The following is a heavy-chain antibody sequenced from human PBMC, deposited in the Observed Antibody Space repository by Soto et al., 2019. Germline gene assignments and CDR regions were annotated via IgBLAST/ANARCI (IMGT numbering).Heavy chain of an antibody. CDR3: ARDARGFDY. CDR2: ISSSSRYI. V-gene: IGHV3-21*01. CDR1: GFTFSSYS. Sequence: GGSLRLSCAASGFTFSSYSMNWIRQAPGKGLEWVSSISSSSRYIYYADSVKGRSTISRDNAKNSLYLQMNSLRAEDTAVYYCARDARGFDYWGQGTLVTVSS. J-gene: IGHJ4*02.